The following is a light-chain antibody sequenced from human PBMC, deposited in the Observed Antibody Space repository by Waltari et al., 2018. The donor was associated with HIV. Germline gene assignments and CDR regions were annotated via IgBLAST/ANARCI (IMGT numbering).Light chain of an antibody. Sequence: QSVLTQPPSVSGAPGQRVTISCTGSSPNIGAGYDVHWYQQLPGTAPKLLIYGNKNRPVRVPYRFSRSKFGTSASVAVTGLQAEDEADYYCQSYDSSLSGYVFGTGTKVTVL. V-gene: IGLV1-40*01. J-gene: IGLJ1*01. CDR2: GNK. CDR1: SPNIGAGYD. CDR3: QSYDSSLSGYV.